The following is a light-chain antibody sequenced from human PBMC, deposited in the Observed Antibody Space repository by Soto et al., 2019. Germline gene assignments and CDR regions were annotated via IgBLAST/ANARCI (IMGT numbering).Light chain of an antibody. CDR3: SSYPGSNTRV. Sequence: QSALTQPASVSASPGQSITISCTGTSSDVGGHNYVSWYQQHPGKAPKLMIYDVTNRTSGVSNRISGSKSGNTASLTISWLKAEDEADYYCSSYPGSNTRVFGTGTKLTVL. V-gene: IGLV2-14*01. CDR2: DVT. J-gene: IGLJ1*01. CDR1: SSDVGGHNY.